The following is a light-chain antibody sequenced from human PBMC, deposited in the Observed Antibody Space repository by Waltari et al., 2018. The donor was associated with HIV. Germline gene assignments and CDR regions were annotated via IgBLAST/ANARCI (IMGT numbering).Light chain of an antibody. J-gene: IGKJ1*01. CDR2: WAS. Sequence: DIVMTQSPDSLSMSLGERATINCKSSQSVLYSSNNKNYLAWFQQKPGQPPKLLIYWASTRESGVPARFSGSGSGTDFTLSISSLQAEDVAVYYCQQYYSIPWTFGQGTKVEIK. CDR1: QSVLYSSNNKNY. V-gene: IGKV4-1*01. CDR3: QQYYSIPWT.